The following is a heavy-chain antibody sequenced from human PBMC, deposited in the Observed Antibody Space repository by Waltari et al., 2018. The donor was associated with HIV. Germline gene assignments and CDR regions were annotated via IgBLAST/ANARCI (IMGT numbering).Heavy chain of an antibody. D-gene: IGHD6-13*01. V-gene: IGHV3-9*01. CDR2: ISWNSGSI. CDR3: AKGIAAAVLDY. J-gene: IGHJ4*02. CDR1: GFTFDDYA. Sequence: EVQLVESGGGLVQPGRSLRLSCAASGFTFDDYAMHWVRQAPGKGLEWVSGISWNSGSIGYADSVKGRFTISRDNAKNSLYLQMNSLRAEDTALYYCAKGIAAAVLDYWGQGTLVTVSS.